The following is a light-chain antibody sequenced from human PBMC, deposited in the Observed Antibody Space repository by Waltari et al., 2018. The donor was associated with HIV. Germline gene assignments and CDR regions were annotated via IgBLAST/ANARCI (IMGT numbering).Light chain of an antibody. V-gene: IGLV1-44*01. CDR3: AAWDDWLRGWV. CDR1: SPNIGSNT. CDR2: NDD. J-gene: IGLJ3*02. Sequence: VLTQPPSASGTPGQRVTISCSGSSPNIGSNTVNSYMQTPGVAPKLLIRNDDERPSGVPGRFSGSKSGTSASLAISGLQTDDEADYYCAAWDDWLRGWVFGGGTKLTVL.